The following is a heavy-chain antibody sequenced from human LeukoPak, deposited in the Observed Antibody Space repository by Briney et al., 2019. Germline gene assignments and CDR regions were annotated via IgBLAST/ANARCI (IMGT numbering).Heavy chain of an antibody. CDR2: IYYSGST. Sequence: SETLSLTRTVSGGSISSYYWRWIRQPPGKGLEWIGYIYYSGSTNYNPSLKSRVTISVDTSKNQFSMKLSSVTAADTAVYYCAGDTKTGYFDLWGRGTLVTVSS. V-gene: IGHV4-59*01. J-gene: IGHJ2*01. CDR3: AGDTKTGYFDL. CDR1: GGSISSYY. D-gene: IGHD3-3*01.